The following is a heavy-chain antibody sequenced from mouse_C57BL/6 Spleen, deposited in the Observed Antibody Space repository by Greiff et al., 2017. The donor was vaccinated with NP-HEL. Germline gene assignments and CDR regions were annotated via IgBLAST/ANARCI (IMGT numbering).Heavy chain of an antibody. CDR1: GFSLTSYG. CDR3: ARHEGLDAMDY. V-gene: IGHV2-6-1*01. J-gene: IGHJ4*01. Sequence: VHLVESGPGLVAPSQSLSITCTVSGFSLTSYGVHWVRQPPGKGLEWLVVIWSDGSTTYNSAPKSRLSISKDNSKRQVFLKMNSLQTDDTDMYYCARHEGLDAMDYWGQGTSVTVSS. D-gene: IGHD3-3*01. CDR2: IWSDGST.